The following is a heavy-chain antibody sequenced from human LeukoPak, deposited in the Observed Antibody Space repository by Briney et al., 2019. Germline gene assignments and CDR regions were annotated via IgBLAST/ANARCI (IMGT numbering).Heavy chain of an antibody. CDR1: GFTFSNYY. Sequence: PGGSLRLSCAASGFTFSNYYMSWIRQAPGKGLVWVSRLNADGNSITYADSVRGRFTISRDNAKNTVHLQMNSLRVEDTAIYFCAGAYSAYDPFDYWGQGILVTVSS. J-gene: IGHJ4*02. CDR3: AGAYSAYDPFDY. CDR2: LNADGNSI. D-gene: IGHD5-12*01. V-gene: IGHV3-74*01.